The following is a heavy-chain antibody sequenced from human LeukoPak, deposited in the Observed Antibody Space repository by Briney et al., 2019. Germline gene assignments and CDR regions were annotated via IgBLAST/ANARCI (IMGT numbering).Heavy chain of an antibody. J-gene: IGHJ5*02. CDR2: IYYSGST. CDR3: ARLLTDDSSGYPPHNWFDP. D-gene: IGHD3-22*01. Sequence: SETLSLTCTVSGGSISSYYWSWIRQPPGKGLEWIGYIYYSGSTNYNPSLKSRVTISVDTSKNQFSLKLSSVTAADTAVYYCARLLTDDSSGYPPHNWFDPWGQGTLVTVSS. CDR1: GGSISSYY. V-gene: IGHV4-59*01.